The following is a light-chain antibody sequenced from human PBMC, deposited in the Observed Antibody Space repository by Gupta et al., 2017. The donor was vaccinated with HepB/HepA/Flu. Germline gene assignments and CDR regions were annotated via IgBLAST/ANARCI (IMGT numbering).Light chain of an antibody. CDR1: QSISSY. CDR2: AAS. V-gene: IGKV1-39*01. Sequence: DIQMTQSPSSLSASVVDRVTITCRASQSISSYLNWYQQKPGKAPKLLIYAASSLQSGVPSRFSGSGSGTDFTLTISSLQPEDFATYYCQQSDSTPGTFGQGTKVEIK. CDR3: QQSDSTPGT. J-gene: IGKJ1*01.